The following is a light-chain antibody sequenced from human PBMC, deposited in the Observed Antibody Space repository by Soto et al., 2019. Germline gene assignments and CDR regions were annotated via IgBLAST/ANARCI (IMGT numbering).Light chain of an antibody. V-gene: IGLV2-23*01. CDR2: ENN. CDR3: YSFANSVAPGI. CDR1: SNDIVSYNL. J-gene: IGLJ2*01. Sequence: QSALTPPASVSGSPGQSITISCTGTSNDIVSYNLVSWYQHHPGQAPKLMIYENNKRPSGVSNRFSASKSANTASLTIYGLQAEDEADYYSYSFANSVAPGIFGGGTKVTVL.